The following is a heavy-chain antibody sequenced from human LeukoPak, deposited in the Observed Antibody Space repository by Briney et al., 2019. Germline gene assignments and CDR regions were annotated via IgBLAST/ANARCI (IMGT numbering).Heavy chain of an antibody. Sequence: GSSVKVSCKASGGTFTSYAISWVRQAPGQGLEWMGGIIPIFGTANYAQKFQGRVTITTDESTSTAYMEVSSLRSEDPAVYYCASAHSARVGYYMDVWGKGTTVTVSS. V-gene: IGHV1-69*05. CDR3: ASAHSARVGYYMDV. CDR1: GGTFTSYA. CDR2: IIPIFGTA. D-gene: IGHD1-26*01. J-gene: IGHJ6*03.